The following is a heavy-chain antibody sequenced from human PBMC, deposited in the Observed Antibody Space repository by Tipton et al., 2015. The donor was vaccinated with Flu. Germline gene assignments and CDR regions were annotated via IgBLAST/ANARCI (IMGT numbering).Heavy chain of an antibody. J-gene: IGHJ4*02. D-gene: IGHD3-3*01. CDR1: GDSISAYY. CDR3: ARARFWIGYPDY. V-gene: IGHV4-59*01. Sequence: TLSLTCTVSGDSISAYYWGWIRQPPGKGLEWIGQVYYSGNTDYKPSLKSRVTISVDTSTNQFSLHLRSVTAADTAVYYCARARFWIGYPDYWGQGTLVTVSS. CDR2: VYYSGNT.